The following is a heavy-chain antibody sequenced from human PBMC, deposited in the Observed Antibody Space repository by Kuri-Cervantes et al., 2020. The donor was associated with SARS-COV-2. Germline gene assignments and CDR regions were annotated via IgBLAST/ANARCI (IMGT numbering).Heavy chain of an antibody. CDR1: GLTFSSYA. CDR2: ISGSGGST. J-gene: IGHJ4*02. V-gene: IGHV3-23*01. CDR3: AYGTYYDILTGYLDFDY. Sequence: GESLKISCAASGLTFSSYAMSWVRQAPGKGLEWVSAISGSGGSTYYADSVKGRFTISRDNSKNTLYLQMNSLRAEDTAVYYCAYGTYYDILTGYLDFDYWGQGTLVTVSS. D-gene: IGHD3-9*01.